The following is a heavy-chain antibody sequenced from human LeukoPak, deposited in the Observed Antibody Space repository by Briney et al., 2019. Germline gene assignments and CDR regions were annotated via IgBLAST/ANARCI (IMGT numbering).Heavy chain of an antibody. D-gene: IGHD6-19*01. CDR2: IYYSGST. Sequence: SETLSLTCTVSGGSNSSYYWSWIRQPPGKGLEWIGYIYYSGSTNYNPSLKSRVTISVDTSKNQFSLKLSSVTAADTAVYYCARYYSSRYAFDIWGQETMVTVSS. CDR3: ARYYSSRYAFDI. J-gene: IGHJ3*02. CDR1: GGSNSSYY. V-gene: IGHV4-59*08.